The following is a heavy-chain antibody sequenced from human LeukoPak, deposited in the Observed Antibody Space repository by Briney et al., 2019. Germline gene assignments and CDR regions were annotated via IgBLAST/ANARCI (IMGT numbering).Heavy chain of an antibody. V-gene: IGHV3-9*01. D-gene: IGHD5-18*01. Sequence: GGSLRLSCAASGFTFDDYAMHWVRQAPGKGLEWVSGISWNSGSIGYADSVKGRFTISRDNAKNTLYLQMNRLRAEDTAVYYCARGGIPDYWGQGTLVTVSS. CDR1: GFTFDDYA. J-gene: IGHJ4*02. CDR2: ISWNSGSI. CDR3: ARGGIPDY.